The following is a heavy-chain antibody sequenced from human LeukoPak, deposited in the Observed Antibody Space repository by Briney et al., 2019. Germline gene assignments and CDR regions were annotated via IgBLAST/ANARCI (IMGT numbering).Heavy chain of an antibody. CDR3: ARSYDGFDY. CDR2: INHSGST. CDR1: GGSISSYY. J-gene: IGHJ4*02. D-gene: IGHD5-12*01. Sequence: SETLSLTCTVSGGSISSYYWSWIRQPPGKGLEWIGEINHSGSTNYNPSLKSRVTISVDTSKNQFSLKLSSVTAADTAVYYCARSYDGFDYWGQGTLVTVSS. V-gene: IGHV4-34*01.